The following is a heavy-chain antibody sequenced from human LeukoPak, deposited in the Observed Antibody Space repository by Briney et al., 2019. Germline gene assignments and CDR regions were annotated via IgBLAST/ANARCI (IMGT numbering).Heavy chain of an antibody. CDR3: AREGGYSSSGLDY. V-gene: IGHV3-74*03. Sequence: GGSLRLSCAASGFTFSSYWMHWVRQAPGKGLVWVSRINRDGSSTTNADSVKGRFTISKDNAKNTLYLQMNSLRAEDAAVYYCAREGGYSSSGLDYWGQGTLVTVSS. J-gene: IGHJ4*02. CDR2: INRDGSST. D-gene: IGHD6-6*01. CDR1: GFTFSSYW.